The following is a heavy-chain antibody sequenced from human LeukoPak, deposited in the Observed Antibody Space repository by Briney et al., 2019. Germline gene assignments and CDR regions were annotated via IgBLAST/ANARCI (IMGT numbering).Heavy chain of an antibody. CDR1: GGSFSGYY. CDR3: ATQTPVIAAAGAYFQH. D-gene: IGHD6-13*01. Sequence: SETLSLTCAVYGGSFSGYYWSWIRQPPGKGLEWIGEIIHSGSTNYNPSLKSRVTISVDTSKNQFSLKLSSVTAADTAVYYCATQTPVIAAAGAYFQHWGQGTLVTVSS. CDR2: IIHSGST. J-gene: IGHJ1*01. V-gene: IGHV4-34*12.